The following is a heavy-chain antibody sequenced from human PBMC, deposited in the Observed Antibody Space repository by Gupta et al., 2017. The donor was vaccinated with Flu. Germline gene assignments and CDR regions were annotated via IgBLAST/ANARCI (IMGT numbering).Heavy chain of an antibody. CDR3: ASQDIAMVDFDY. CDR2: INPNSGGT. J-gene: IGHJ4*02. D-gene: IGHD5-18*01. V-gene: IGHV1-2*02. Sequence: VRQAPGQGLEWMGGINPNSGGTNYAQKFQGRVTMTRDTSINTAYMELSRLRYDDTAVYFCASQDIAMVDFDYWGQGTLVTVSS.